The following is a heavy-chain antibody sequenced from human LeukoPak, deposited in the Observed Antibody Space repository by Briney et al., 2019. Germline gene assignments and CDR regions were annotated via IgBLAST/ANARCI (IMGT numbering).Heavy chain of an antibody. Sequence: SETLSLACTVSGGSISSSSYYWGWIRQPPGKGLEWIGSIYYSGSTYYNPSLKSRVTISVDTSKNQFSLKLSSVTAADTAVYYCARGLWPPQENDYWGQGTLVTVSS. CDR1: GGSISSSSYY. CDR2: IYYSGST. V-gene: IGHV4-39*01. J-gene: IGHJ4*02. CDR3: ARGLWPPQENDY. D-gene: IGHD3-16*01.